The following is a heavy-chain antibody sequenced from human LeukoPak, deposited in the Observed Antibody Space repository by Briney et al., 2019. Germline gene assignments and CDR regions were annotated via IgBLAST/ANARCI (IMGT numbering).Heavy chain of an antibody. J-gene: IGHJ4*02. V-gene: IGHV3-23*01. Sequence: PGGSLRLSCAASGFTVSSNYMTWVRQAPGKGLEWVSVISGSGGSTYYADSVKGRFTVSRDNSKNTLYLQMNSLRAEDTAVYYCAKEQSGYFDYWGQGTLVTVSS. CDR2: ISGSGGST. CDR1: GFTVSSNY. CDR3: AKEQSGYFDY. D-gene: IGHD4-11*01.